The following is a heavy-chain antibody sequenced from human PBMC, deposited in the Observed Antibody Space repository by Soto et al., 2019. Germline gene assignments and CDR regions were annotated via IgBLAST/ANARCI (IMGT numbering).Heavy chain of an antibody. V-gene: IGHV3-33*01. Sequence: QEQLVESGGGVVQPGRSLRLSCAASGFTFSDYAMHWVRQPPGKGLEWVAVIWHDGTNKYYADSVKGRFTISRDNSKNTLYLQMNSLRAEDTAVYYCARPALLVSTFDYWGQGTVVTVSS. D-gene: IGHD5-12*01. CDR2: IWHDGTNK. J-gene: IGHJ4*02. CDR1: GFTFSDYA. CDR3: ARPALLVSTFDY.